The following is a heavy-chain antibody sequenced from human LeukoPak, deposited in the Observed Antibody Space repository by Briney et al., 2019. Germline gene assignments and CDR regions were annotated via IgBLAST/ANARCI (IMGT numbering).Heavy chain of an antibody. CDR2: INPNSGGT. D-gene: IGHD4-17*01. V-gene: IGHV1-2*02. CDR3: ARVGARXXNYGGY. CDR1: GYTFTGYY. J-gene: IGHJ4*02. Sequence: ASVKVSCKASGYTFTGYYMHWVRQAPGQGLEWMGWINPNSGGTNYAQKFQGRVTMTRDTSISTAYMELSRLRSDDTAVYYCARVGARXXNYGGYWGQGTLVTVSS.